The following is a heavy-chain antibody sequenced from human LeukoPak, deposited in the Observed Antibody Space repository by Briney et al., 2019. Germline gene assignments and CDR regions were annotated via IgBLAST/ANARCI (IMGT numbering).Heavy chain of an antibody. J-gene: IGHJ4*02. CDR1: GFTFSSYS. CDR3: ARESSSSLEDDY. CDR2: ISSSSSYI. V-gene: IGHV3-21*01. D-gene: IGHD6-6*01. Sequence: PGGSLRLSCAASGFTFSSYSMNWVRQAPGKGLEWVSSISSSSSYIYYADSEKGRFTISRDNAKNSLYLQMNSLRAEDTAVYYCARESSSSLEDDYWGQGTLVTVSS.